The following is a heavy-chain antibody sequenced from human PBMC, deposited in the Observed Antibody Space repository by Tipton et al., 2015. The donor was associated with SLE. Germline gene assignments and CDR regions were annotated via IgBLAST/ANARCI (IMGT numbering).Heavy chain of an antibody. CDR3: ARHLDGTYGPHAFDI. J-gene: IGHJ3*02. CDR2: IYYRGST. CDR1: ADSFSTYF. D-gene: IGHD1-26*01. V-gene: IGHV4-59*08. Sequence: TLSLTCTVSADSFSTYFWNWIRQPPGKGLEWIGYIYYRGSTNYNPTLRSRVTISVDTSKNQFSLKLSSVTAADTAVYYCARHLDGTYGPHAFDIWGQGTMVTVSS.